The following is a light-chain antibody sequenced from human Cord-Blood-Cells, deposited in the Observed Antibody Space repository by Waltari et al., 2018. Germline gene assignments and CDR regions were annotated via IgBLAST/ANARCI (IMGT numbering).Light chain of an antibody. CDR3: QQRINWLT. CDR1: QSVSSY. CDR2: DAS. V-gene: IGKV3-11*01. Sequence: VSPPSPATSSLSPGESATLSCRASQSVSSYLAWHQQKPGQAPRLLIYDASNRTTGIPARFMGRGFGTDFTSTISSLGPKNLAVYSCQQRINWLTFGGGTKVEIK. J-gene: IGKJ4*01.